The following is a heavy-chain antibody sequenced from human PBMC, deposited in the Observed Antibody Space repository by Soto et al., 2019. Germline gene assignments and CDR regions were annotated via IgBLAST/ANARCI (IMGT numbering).Heavy chain of an antibody. CDR2: IYYSGST. D-gene: IGHD1-1*01. V-gene: IGHV4-61*01. CDR1: GGSVSSGSYY. Sequence: PSETLSLTCTVSGGSVSSGSYYWSWIRQPPGKGLEWIGYIYYSGSTNYNPSLKSRVTISVDTSKNQFSLKLSSVTAADTAVYYCARATNVFSHYWFDPWGQGTLVTVSS. CDR3: ARATNVFSHYWFDP. J-gene: IGHJ5*02.